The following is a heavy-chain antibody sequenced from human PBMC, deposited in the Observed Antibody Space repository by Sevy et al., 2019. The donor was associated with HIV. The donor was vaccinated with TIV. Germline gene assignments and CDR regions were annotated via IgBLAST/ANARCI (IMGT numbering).Heavy chain of an antibody. V-gene: IGHV3-7*01. J-gene: IGHJ4*02. Sequence: GGSLRLSCAASGFTFTDYWMSWVRQTPGKGLEWVATIKQDESEKYYVDSVKGRFAISRDNGKNSVSLQMNGLGVEDTAVSYCAREVGGFNWRPYYFDSWGQGTLVTVSS. D-gene: IGHD3-3*01. CDR1: GFTFTDYW. CDR2: IKQDESEK. CDR3: AREVGGFNWRPYYFDS.